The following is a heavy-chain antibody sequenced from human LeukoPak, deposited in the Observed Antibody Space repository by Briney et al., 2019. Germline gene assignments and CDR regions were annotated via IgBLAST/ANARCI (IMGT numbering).Heavy chain of an antibody. CDR1: GFTFSSYD. D-gene: IGHD1-20*01. Sequence: PGGSLRLSCAASGFTFSSYDMYWVRQATGKGLEWVSAIGTAGDTYYPGSVKGRFTISRENAKNSLYLQMNSLRAGDTAVYYCARGSITGTTGSFDYWGQGTLVTVSS. J-gene: IGHJ4*02. CDR3: ARGSITGTTGSFDY. CDR2: IGTAGDT. V-gene: IGHV3-13*01.